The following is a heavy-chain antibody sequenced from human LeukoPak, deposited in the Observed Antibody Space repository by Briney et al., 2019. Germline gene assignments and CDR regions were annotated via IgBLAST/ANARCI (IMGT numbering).Heavy chain of an antibody. Sequence: SETLSLTCSVSGGSISSYYWSWIRQPPGKGLEWIGYMYYSGSTNYNPSLKSRVTISVDTSKKQISLKLSSVTAADTAVYYCARAQVHICGDCSGSWFDPWGQGTLVTVSS. D-gene: IGHD2-21*02. CDR2: MYYSGST. J-gene: IGHJ5*02. CDR3: ARAQVHICGDCSGSWFDP. CDR1: GGSISSYY. V-gene: IGHV4-59*01.